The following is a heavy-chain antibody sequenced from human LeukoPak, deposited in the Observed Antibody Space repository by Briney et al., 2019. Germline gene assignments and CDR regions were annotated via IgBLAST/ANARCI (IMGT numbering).Heavy chain of an antibody. D-gene: IGHD6-6*01. CDR2: INHSGST. J-gene: IGHJ4*02. CDR1: GGSFSGYY. Sequence: SETLSLTCAVYGGSFSGYYWSWIRQPPGKGLEWIGEINHSGSTNYNPSLKSRVTISVDTSKNQFSLKLSSVTAADTAVYYCARGGRSSSSLNFDYWGQGTLVTVSS. CDR3: ARGGRSSSSLNFDY. V-gene: IGHV4-34*01.